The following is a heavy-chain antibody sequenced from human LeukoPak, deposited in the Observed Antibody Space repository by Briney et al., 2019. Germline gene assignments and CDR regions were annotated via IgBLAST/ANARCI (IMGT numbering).Heavy chain of an antibody. J-gene: IGHJ5*02. CDR1: GYTFTSYD. V-gene: IGHV1-8*03. CDR3: ARGRVPMRQQLKAGWFDP. CDR2: MNPNSGNT. D-gene: IGHD6-13*01. Sequence: AASVKVSCKASGYTFTSYDINWVRQATGQGLEWMGWMNPNSGNTGYAQKFQGRVTITRNTSISTAYMELSSLRSEDTAVYYCARGRVPMRQQLKAGWFDPWGQGTLVTVSS.